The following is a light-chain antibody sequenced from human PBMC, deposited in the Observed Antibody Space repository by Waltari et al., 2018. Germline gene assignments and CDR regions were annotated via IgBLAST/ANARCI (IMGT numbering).Light chain of an antibody. V-gene: IGLV4-69*01. CDR2: LNTDGGH. Sequence: QLVLTQPPSASASLGASVKLTCTLSSSHSSFVIAWHPQQPGKGPRYLMTLNTDGGHTKGDGIPDRFSGSTSGAERYLTIASLQSEDEADYFCQTWGTGIVVFGGGTKLTVL. J-gene: IGLJ2*01. CDR1: SSHSSFV. CDR3: QTWGTGIVV.